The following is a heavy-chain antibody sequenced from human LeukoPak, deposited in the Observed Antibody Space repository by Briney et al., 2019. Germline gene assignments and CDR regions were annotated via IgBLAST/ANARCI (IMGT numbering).Heavy chain of an antibody. CDR3: ARGLYTYDDFWSGGGKFDY. CDR1: GGTFSSYA. D-gene: IGHD3-3*01. V-gene: IGHV1-2*02. CDR2: INPNSGGT. J-gene: IGHJ4*02. Sequence: ASVKVSCKASGGTFSSYAISWVRQAPGQGLEWMGWINPNSGGTNYAQKFQGRVTMTRDTSISTAYMELSKLRSDDTAVYYCARGLYTYDDFWSGGGKFDYWGQGTLLTVSS.